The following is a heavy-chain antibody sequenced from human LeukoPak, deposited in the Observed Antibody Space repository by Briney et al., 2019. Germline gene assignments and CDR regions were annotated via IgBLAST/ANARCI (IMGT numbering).Heavy chain of an antibody. CDR2: INAGNGNT. V-gene: IGHV1-3*01. Sequence: ASVKVSCKASGYTFTSYAMHWVRQAPGQRLEWMGWINAGNGNTKYSQKFQGRVTITRDTSASTAYMELSSLRSEDTAVYYCARYPVAGTSAFDIWGQGTMVTVS. J-gene: IGHJ3*02. D-gene: IGHD6-19*01. CDR3: ARYPVAGTSAFDI. CDR1: GYTFTSYA.